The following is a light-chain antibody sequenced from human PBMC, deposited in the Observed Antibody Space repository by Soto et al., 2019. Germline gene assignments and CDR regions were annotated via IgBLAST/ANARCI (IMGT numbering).Light chain of an antibody. Sequence: QSALTQPRSVSGSPGQSVTISCTGTTDDIGFYDYVSWYQQYPGRAPKLIIYDLTKRPSGVPDRFAGSKSGNTASLTISGLRSEDEADYYCSSPTGRFPAVTLGGGTKLTVL. J-gene: IGLJ2*01. V-gene: IGLV2-11*01. CDR1: TDDIGFYDY. CDR2: DLT. CDR3: SSPTGRFPAVT.